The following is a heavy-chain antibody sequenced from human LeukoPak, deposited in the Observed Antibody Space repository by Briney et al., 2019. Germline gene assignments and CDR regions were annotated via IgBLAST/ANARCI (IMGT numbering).Heavy chain of an antibody. D-gene: IGHD6-13*01. CDR3: AKDVGSSPDAFDI. J-gene: IGHJ3*02. CDR1: GFTFSSYG. Sequence: PGRSLRLSCAASGFTFSSYGMHWVRQAPGKGLEWVAVISYDGSNKYYVDSVKGRFTISRDNSKNTLYLQMNSLRAEDTAVYYCAKDVGSSPDAFDIWGQGTMVTVSS. V-gene: IGHV3-30*18. CDR2: ISYDGSNK.